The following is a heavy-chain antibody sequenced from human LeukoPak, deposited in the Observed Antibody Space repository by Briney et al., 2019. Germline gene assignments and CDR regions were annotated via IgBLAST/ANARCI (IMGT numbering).Heavy chain of an antibody. CDR1: GYTFTSYD. CDR2: MSSNSGNT. CDR3: ARVSTGYYYYMDV. V-gene: IGHV1-8*01. J-gene: IGHJ6*03. Sequence: ASVKVSFMPSGYTFTSYDINWARQATAQAREWMGWMSSNSGNTGYAKKFQGRVTMTRNTSISTAYMELSSLRSEDTAVYYCARVSTGYYYYMDVWGKGTTVTVSS.